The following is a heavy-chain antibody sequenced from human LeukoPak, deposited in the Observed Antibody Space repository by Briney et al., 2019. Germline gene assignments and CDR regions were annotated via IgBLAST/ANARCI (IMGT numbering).Heavy chain of an antibody. CDR2: INPSGGST. V-gene: IGHV1-46*01. CDR1: GYTFTTYY. D-gene: IGHD1-7*01. Sequence: ASVKVSCKASGYTFTTYYIHWVRQAPGQGLEWMGTINPSGGSTTYAQKFQGKVTMTRDTSTSTVYMELSSLRSEDTAIYYCARGNYYFDYWGQGTLVTVSS. J-gene: IGHJ4*02. CDR3: ARGNYYFDY.